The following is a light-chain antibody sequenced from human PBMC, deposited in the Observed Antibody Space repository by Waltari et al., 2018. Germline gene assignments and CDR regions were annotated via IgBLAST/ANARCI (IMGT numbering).Light chain of an antibody. CDR2: QDN. V-gene: IGLV3-1*01. CDR3: QAWDSSAAGV. J-gene: IGLJ1*01. Sequence: SYELTQPPSVSVSPGQTATISSSGDKLGDKYACWYQQKPRQSPALVIYQDNRRPSGIPDRFSGSNSGNPATLTISGTQAMDEADYYCQAWDSSAAGVFGTGTKVTVL. CDR1: KLGDKY.